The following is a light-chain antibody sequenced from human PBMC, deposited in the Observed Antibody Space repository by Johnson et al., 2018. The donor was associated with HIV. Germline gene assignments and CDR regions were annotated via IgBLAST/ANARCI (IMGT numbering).Light chain of an antibody. V-gene: IGLV1-51*02. Sequence: QSVLTQPPSVSAAPVQKVTISCSGSSSNIGNNYVSWYQQLPGTAPKLLIYENNKRPSGIPDRFSGSKSGTSATLGITGLQTGDEADYYCGTWDSSLNVFGTGTKVTVL. CDR2: ENN. J-gene: IGLJ1*01. CDR1: SSNIGNNY. CDR3: GTWDSSLNV.